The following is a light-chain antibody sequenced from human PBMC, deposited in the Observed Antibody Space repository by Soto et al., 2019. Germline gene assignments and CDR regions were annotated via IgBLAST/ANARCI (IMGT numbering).Light chain of an antibody. J-gene: IGKJ2*01. V-gene: IGKV4-1*01. CDR3: QQYESTPPT. Sequence: DIVMTQSPDSLAVSLGERATINCKSSQSVLYNSNNKNYLAWYQQRPGQPPKLLIYWASTRESGVPDRFSGSGSGTDFPLTITSLQAEDVAVYYCQQYESTPPTFGQGTKLEIK. CDR1: QSVLYNSNNKNY. CDR2: WAS.